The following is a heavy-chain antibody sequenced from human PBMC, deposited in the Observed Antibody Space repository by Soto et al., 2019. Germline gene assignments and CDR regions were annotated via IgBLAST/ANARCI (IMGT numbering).Heavy chain of an antibody. CDR1: GGSISSSNW. V-gene: IGHV4-4*02. Sequence: PSETLSLTCAVSGGSISSSNWWSWVRQPPGKGLEWIGEIYHSGSTNYNPSLKSRVTISVDKSKNQFSLKLSSVTAADTAVYYCARGDDGSGSYYLNWFAPWGQGTLVTVSS. CDR2: IYHSGST. CDR3: ARGDDGSGSYYLNWFAP. J-gene: IGHJ5*02. D-gene: IGHD3-10*01.